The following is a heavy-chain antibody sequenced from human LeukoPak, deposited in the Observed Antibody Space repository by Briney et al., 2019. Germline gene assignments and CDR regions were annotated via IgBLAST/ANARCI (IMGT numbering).Heavy chain of an antibody. D-gene: IGHD3-16*01. Sequence: SETLSLTCAVYGGSFSGYYWSWIRQPPGKGLEWIGEINHSGSTNYNPSLKSRVTISVDTSKNQFSLKLSSVTAADTAVYYCARLRFKNPDYWGQGTLVTVSS. CDR2: INHSGST. V-gene: IGHV4-34*01. J-gene: IGHJ4*02. CDR1: GGSFSGYY. CDR3: ARLRFKNPDY.